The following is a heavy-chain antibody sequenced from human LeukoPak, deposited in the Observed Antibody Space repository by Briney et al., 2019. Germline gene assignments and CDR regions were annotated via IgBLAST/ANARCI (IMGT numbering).Heavy chain of an antibody. J-gene: IGHJ4*02. Sequence: SETLSLTCTVSGDSISSGGYYWSWIRQHPGKGLEWIGYIYYSGSTYYNPSLKSRVTISVDTSKNQFSLKLSSVTAADTAVYYCARAPGGGGYYLDYWGQGTLVTVSS. V-gene: IGHV4-31*03. D-gene: IGHD3-16*01. CDR3: ARAPGGGGYYLDY. CDR2: IYYSGST. CDR1: GDSISSGGYY.